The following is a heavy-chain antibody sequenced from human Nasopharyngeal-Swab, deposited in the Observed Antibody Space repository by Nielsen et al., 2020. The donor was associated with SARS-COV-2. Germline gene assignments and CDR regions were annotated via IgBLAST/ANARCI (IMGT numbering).Heavy chain of an antibody. D-gene: IGHD5-12*01. Sequence: GESLKISCAASGFIFTSFGMHWVRQAPGKGLEWVAVISYDGNNKNYADAVKGRFTISRDDSKNTVYLQMNSLRAEDTAVYYCAREVPYSGHDDAFDIWGQGTMVTVSA. V-gene: IGHV3-30*03. CDR1: GFIFTSFG. CDR2: ISYDGNNK. CDR3: AREVPYSGHDDAFDI. J-gene: IGHJ3*02.